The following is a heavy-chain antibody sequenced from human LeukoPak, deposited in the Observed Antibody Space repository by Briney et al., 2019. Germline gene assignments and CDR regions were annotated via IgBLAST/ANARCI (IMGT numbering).Heavy chain of an antibody. Sequence: PGGSLRLSCAASGFTFSSYGMHWVRQAPGKGLEWVAVISYDGSNKYYADSVKGRFTISRDNSKNSLYLQMSSLRAEDTAVYYCARELDLSGNGYNWFDPWGQGTLVTVSS. J-gene: IGHJ5*02. CDR3: ARELDLSGNGYNWFDP. CDR2: ISYDGSNK. CDR1: GFTFSSYG. D-gene: IGHD4-23*01. V-gene: IGHV3-30*03.